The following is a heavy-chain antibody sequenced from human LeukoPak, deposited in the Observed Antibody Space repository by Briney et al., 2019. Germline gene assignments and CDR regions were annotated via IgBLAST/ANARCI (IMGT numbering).Heavy chain of an antibody. V-gene: IGHV3-30*04. CDR1: GLIFSNYA. CDR2: ISYDGKKT. J-gene: IGHJ3*02. D-gene: IGHD3-10*01. CDR3: GSGTYYEGSFDI. Sequence: PGNSLRLSCAASGLIFSNYAMHWVRQTPGKGLEWVAVISYDGKKTYYADSVKGRFTISRDNSKNTLFLQMSSLRAEDTAVYYFGSGTYYEGSFDIWGQGTRVTVSS.